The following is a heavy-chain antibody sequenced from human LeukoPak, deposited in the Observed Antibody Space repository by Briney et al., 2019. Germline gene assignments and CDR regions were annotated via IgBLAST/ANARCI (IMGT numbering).Heavy chain of an antibody. CDR1: GFTFDDYA. CDR3: ARDFFGNYFDY. CDR2: ISWNSGSI. V-gene: IGHV3-9*01. J-gene: IGHJ4*02. D-gene: IGHD3-3*01. Sequence: PGGSLRLSCAASGFTFDDYAMHWVRQAPGKGLEWVSGISWNSGSIGYADSVKGRFTISRDNSKNTLYLQTNSLRAEDTAVYYCARDFFGNYFDYWGQGTLVTVSS.